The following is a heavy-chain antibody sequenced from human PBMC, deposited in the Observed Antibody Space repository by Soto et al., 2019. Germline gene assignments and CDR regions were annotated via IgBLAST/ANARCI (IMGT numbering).Heavy chain of an antibody. J-gene: IGHJ4*02. CDR3: AKAVGDY. Sequence: PGGSLRLSCAASGFIASNYAMSWARQAPGKGLEWVSGFSGSGGATFYADSVKGRFTISRDSSKNTIYLQMDRLRADDTAVYYCAKAVGDYWGRGTLVTVSS. CDR1: GFIASNYA. CDR2: FSGSGGAT. D-gene: IGHD1-26*01. V-gene: IGHV3-23*01.